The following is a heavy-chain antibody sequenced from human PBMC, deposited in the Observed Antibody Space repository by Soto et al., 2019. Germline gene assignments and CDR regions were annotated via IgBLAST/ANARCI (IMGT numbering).Heavy chain of an antibody. Sequence: ASVKVSCKASGYTFTSYDINWVRQATGQGLEWMGWMNPNSGNTGYAQKFQGRVTMTRNTSISTAYMELSSLRSEDTAVYYCARSGEQLVVILWYMDVWGKGTTVTVSS. CDR1: GYTFTSYD. D-gene: IGHD6-6*01. V-gene: IGHV1-8*01. CDR2: MNPNSGNT. CDR3: ARSGEQLVVILWYMDV. J-gene: IGHJ6*03.